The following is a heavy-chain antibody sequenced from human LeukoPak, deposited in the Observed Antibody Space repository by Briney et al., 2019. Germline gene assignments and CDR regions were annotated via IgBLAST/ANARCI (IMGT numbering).Heavy chain of an antibody. CDR3: ARLYYDSSGYYQICYFDY. V-gene: IGHV4-39*01. D-gene: IGHD3-22*01. J-gene: IGHJ4*02. CDR1: GGSISSSSYY. Sequence: SETLSLTCTVSGGSISSSSYYWGWIRQPSGKGLEWIGSIYYSGSTYYNPSLKSRVTISVDTSKNQFSLNLSSVTAADTAVYYCARLYYDSSGYYQICYFDYWGQGTLVTVSS. CDR2: IYYSGST.